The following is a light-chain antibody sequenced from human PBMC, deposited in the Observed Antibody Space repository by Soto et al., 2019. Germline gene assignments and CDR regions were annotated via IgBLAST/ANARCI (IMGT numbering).Light chain of an antibody. V-gene: IGLV1-44*01. CDR1: SSNIGSNT. J-gene: IGLJ2*01. Sequence: QSVLTQPPSASGTPGQRVTISCSGSSSNIGSNTVNWYQQLPGTAPKLLIYSKNQRPSGVPDRFSGSKSGTSASLAISGLQSEDEADYYCAAWDDSLNGVVFGGRTKLTVL. CDR3: AAWDDSLNGVV. CDR2: SKN.